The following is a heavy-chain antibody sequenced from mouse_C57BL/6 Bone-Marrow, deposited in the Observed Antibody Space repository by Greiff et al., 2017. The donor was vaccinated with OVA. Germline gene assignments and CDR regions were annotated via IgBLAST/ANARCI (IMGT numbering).Heavy chain of an antibody. J-gene: IGHJ4*01. CDR1: GYTFTSYG. D-gene: IGHD1-1*02. Sequence: QVQLQQSGAELARPGASVKLSCKASGYTFTSYGISWVKQRTGQGLEWIGEIYPRSGNTYYNEKFKGKATLTADKSSSTAYMELRSLTSADSAVYFCARLHCGSCDYALDYWGQGTSVTVSS. CDR3: ARLHCGSCDYALDY. V-gene: IGHV1-81*01. CDR2: IYPRSGNT.